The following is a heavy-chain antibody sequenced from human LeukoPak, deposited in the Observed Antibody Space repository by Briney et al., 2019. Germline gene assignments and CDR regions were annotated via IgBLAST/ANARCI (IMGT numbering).Heavy chain of an antibody. J-gene: IGHJ4*02. V-gene: IGHV5-51*01. CDR1: GYSFTNYW. CDR2: IYPGDSDT. Sequence: GESLKISCKGSGYSFTNYWIGWVRQMPGKGLEWMGIIYPGDSDTRYSPSFQGQVTISADKSISTAYLQWSSLKASDTAMYYCARHMTTVTIPNYDILTGPQYYFDYWGQGTLVTVSS. CDR3: ARHMTTVTIPNYDILTGPQYYFDY. D-gene: IGHD3-9*01.